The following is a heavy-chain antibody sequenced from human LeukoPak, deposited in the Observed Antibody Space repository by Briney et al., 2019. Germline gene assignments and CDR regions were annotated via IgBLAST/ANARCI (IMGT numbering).Heavy chain of an antibody. CDR1: GGSISSCDYY. D-gene: IGHD3-22*01. CDR3: ARVLDDSSGYGAHYYYYYYMDV. J-gene: IGHJ6*03. Sequence: SQTLSLTCTVSGGSISSCDYYWSWIRQPPGKGLEWIGYIYYSGSTYYNPSLKSRVTISVDTSKNQFSLKLSSVTAADTAVYYCARVLDDSSGYGAHYYYYYYMDVWGKGTTVTVSS. V-gene: IGHV4-30-4*08. CDR2: IYYSGST.